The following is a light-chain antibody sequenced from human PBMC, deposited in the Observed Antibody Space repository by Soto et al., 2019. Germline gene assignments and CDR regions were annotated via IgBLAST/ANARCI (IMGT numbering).Light chain of an antibody. CDR2: WAS. V-gene: IGKV4-1*01. CDR3: QQYYSTPLT. Sequence: DIVMTQSPDSLAVSLGERATINCKSSQSVLYSSNNKNYLAWYQQKSGQPPKLLIYWASTRESGVPDRFSGSESGTDFTLTISSLQAEDVAVYYCQQYYSTPLTFGPGTKVDIK. CDR1: QSVLYSSNNKNY. J-gene: IGKJ3*01.